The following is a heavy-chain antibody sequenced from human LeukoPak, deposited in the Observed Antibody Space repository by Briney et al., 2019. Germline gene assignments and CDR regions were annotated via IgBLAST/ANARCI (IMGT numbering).Heavy chain of an antibody. CDR2: IYYSGST. CDR3: ALGGYQLLGNYYGMDV. V-gene: IGHV4-59*01. D-gene: IGHD2-2*01. CDR1: GGSISSYY. J-gene: IGHJ6*02. Sequence: SETLSLTCTVSGGSISSYYWSWIRQPPGKGLEWIGYIYYSGSTNYNPSLKSRVTISVDTSKNQFSLKLSSVTAADTAVYYCALGGYQLLGNYYGMDVWGQGTTVTVSS.